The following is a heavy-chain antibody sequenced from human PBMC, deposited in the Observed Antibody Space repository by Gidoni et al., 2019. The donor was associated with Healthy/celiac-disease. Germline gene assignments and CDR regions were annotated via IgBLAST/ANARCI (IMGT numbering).Heavy chain of an antibody. CDR2: IYYSGST. CDR3: ARLSGYGFYYYGMDV. J-gene: IGHJ6*02. CDR1: GGSISSSY. V-gene: IGHV4-59*01. D-gene: IGHD5-18*01. Sequence: VQLQASGPGLVKPSETLSLTCTVSGGSISSSYWSWIRQPPGKGLEWIGYIYYSGSTNYNPSLKSRVTISVDTSKNQFSLKLSSVTAADTAVYYCARLSGYGFYYYGMDVWGQGTTVTVSS.